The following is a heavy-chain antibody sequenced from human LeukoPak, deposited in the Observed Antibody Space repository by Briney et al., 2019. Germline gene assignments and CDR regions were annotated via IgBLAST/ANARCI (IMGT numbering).Heavy chain of an antibody. CDR1: VYTFTHYG. Sequence: ASVTVSYKPSVYTFTHYGISWVRPAPGQGLAWMGWISAYNGNTNYAQKLQGRVTMTTDTSTNTAYMELRSLRSDDTAVYYCARDPYSSSSGFDYWGQGTLVTVSS. CDR3: ARDPYSSSSGFDY. D-gene: IGHD6-6*01. J-gene: IGHJ4*02. V-gene: IGHV1-18*01. CDR2: ISAYNGNT.